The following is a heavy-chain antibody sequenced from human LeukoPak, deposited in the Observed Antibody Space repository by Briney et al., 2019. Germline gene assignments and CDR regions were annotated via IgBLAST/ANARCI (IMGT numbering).Heavy chain of an antibody. D-gene: IGHD3-22*01. Sequence: GGSLRLSCAASGFTFSSYAMHWVRQAPGKGLEWVAVISYDGSNKYYADSVKGRFTISRDNSKNTLYLQMNSLRAEDTAVYYCAREAGDYYDSSGYFDCWGQGTLVTVSS. CDR1: GFTFSSYA. CDR3: AREAGDYYDSSGYFDC. CDR2: ISYDGSNK. V-gene: IGHV3-30-3*01. J-gene: IGHJ4*02.